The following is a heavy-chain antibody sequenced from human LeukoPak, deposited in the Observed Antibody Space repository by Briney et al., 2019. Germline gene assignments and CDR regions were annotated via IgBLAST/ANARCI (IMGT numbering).Heavy chain of an antibody. CDR3: ARTEWELLPHWYFAL. J-gene: IGHJ2*01. CDR2: IYRGGST. Sequence: PGGALRLSCAASGFTVSSNYMSWVRQAPGKGLEWVSVIYRGGSTYYADSVKGRFTISRDNSKTTLYLQINSLRAEDTAVSYCARTEWELLPHWYFALWGRGTLVTVSS. CDR1: GFTVSSNY. V-gene: IGHV3-66*01. D-gene: IGHD1-26*01.